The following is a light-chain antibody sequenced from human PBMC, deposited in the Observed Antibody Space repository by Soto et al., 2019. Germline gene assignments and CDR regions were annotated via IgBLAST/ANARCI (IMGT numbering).Light chain of an antibody. CDR2: DTS. Sequence: EIVFTQSPCTLSLSPGERSTLSCRASQILTNSFIAWYQQKPGQAPRLLIYDTSSRATGIPDRFSGSGSGTDFTLPISSMEPEDFAVYYCQQYGRSTPTFGQGTKVDIK. CDR1: QILTNSF. CDR3: QQYGRSTPT. V-gene: IGKV3-20*01. J-gene: IGKJ1*01.